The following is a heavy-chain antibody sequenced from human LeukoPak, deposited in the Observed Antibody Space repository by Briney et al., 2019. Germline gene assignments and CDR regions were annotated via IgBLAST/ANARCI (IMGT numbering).Heavy chain of an antibody. Sequence: SETLSLTCTVSDDSLSDYYRGWIRQPPGKGLEWIGYIYHSGSTYYNPSLKSRVTISVDTSKNQFSLKLSSVTAADTAVYYCARAYGSGGYYWGQGTLVTVSS. CDR3: ARAYGSGGYY. V-gene: IGHV4-59*01. CDR2: IYHSGST. J-gene: IGHJ4*02. D-gene: IGHD3-10*01. CDR1: DDSLSDYY.